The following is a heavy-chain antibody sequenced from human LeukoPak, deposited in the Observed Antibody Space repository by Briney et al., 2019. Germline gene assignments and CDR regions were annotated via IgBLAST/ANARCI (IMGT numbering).Heavy chain of an antibody. CDR3: ARASVSVLRYFDWLSQGYYFDY. CDR2: IIPIFGTA. D-gene: IGHD3-9*01. J-gene: IGHJ4*02. Sequence: LVKVSCKASGGTFSSYAISWVRQAPGQGLEWMGGIIPIFGTANYAQKFQGRVTITADESTSTAYMELSSLRSEDTAVYYCARASVSVLRYFDWLSQGYYFDYWGQGTLVTVSS. V-gene: IGHV1-69*13. CDR1: GGTFSSYA.